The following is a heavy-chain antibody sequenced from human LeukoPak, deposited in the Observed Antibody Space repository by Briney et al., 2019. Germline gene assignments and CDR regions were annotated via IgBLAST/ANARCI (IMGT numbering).Heavy chain of an antibody. CDR1: GSSFTNYW. V-gene: IGHV5-51*01. Sequence: GASLKISCQVSGSSFTNYWIGWVRQKPGKGLEWMGIIFPGDSDTKYSPTFQGQVALSADQSNTSAYLQWDSLKASDSSMYYCVSHQRWGYHFDYWGQGTLVTVSA. J-gene: IGHJ4*02. D-gene: IGHD3-16*01. CDR2: IFPGDSDT. CDR3: VSHQRWGYHFDY.